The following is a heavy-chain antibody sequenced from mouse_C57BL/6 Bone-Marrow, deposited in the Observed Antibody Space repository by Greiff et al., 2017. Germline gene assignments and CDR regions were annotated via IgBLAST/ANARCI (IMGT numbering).Heavy chain of an antibody. J-gene: IGHJ2*01. CDR3: INLTGDGKDY. Sequence: EVQLQQSGAELVRPGASVKLSCTASGFNIKDYYMHWVKQRPDQGLEWIGRIDPADGDTEYAPKFQGKATMTADTSSNTAYLQLSSLTSEDTAVYYYINLTGDGKDYWGQGTTLTVSS. D-gene: IGHD4-1*01. CDR1: GFNIKDYY. V-gene: IGHV14-1*01. CDR2: IDPADGDT.